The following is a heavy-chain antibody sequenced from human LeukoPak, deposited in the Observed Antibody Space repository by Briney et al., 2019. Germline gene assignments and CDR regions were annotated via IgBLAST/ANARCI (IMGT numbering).Heavy chain of an antibody. CDR1: GFSVTDNY. Sequence: GGSLTLSCAASGFSVTDNYMNWVRQAPGKGLEWVSAISGSGGSTYYADSVKGRFTISRDNSKNTLYLQMNSLRAEDTAVYYCATYSSSWYCFDYWGQGTLVTVSS. D-gene: IGHD6-13*01. CDR2: ISGSGGST. J-gene: IGHJ4*02. V-gene: IGHV3-23*01. CDR3: ATYSSSWYCFDY.